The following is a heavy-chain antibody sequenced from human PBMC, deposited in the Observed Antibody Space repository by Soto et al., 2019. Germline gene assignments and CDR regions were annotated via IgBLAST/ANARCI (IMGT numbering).Heavy chain of an antibody. J-gene: IGHJ6*02. CDR2: IYYSGST. V-gene: IGHV4-31*03. CDR3: ARAAGXCSGGSYCTNYYYGMDV. D-gene: IGHD2-15*01. CDR1: GGSISSGGYY. Sequence: SETLSLTCTVSGGSISSGGYYWSWIRQHPGKGLEWIGYIYYSGSTYYNPSLKSRVTISVDTSKNQFSLKLSSVTAADTAVYYCARAAGXCSGGSYCTNYYYGMDVWGQGTTVTVSS.